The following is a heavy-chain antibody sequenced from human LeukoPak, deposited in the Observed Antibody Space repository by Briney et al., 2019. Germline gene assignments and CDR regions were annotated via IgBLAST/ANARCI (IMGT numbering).Heavy chain of an antibody. CDR3: ARREGYNFDY. CDR1: GGSLSGYY. Sequence: PSETLSLTCAVYGGSLSGYYWSWIRQPPGKGLEWIGEINHSGSTNYNPSLKSRVTISVDTSKNQFSLKLSSVTAADTAVYYCARREGYNFDYWGQGTLVTVSS. D-gene: IGHD5-24*01. V-gene: IGHV4-34*01. J-gene: IGHJ4*02. CDR2: INHSGST.